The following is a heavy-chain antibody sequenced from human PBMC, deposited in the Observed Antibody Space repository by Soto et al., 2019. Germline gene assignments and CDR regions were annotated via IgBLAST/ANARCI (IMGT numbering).Heavy chain of an antibody. D-gene: IGHD4-17*01. CDR2: INHSGST. CDR3: ARGLTVDYYYYYYMDV. Sequence: SETLSLTCAVYGGSFSGYYWSWIRQPPGKGLEWIGEINHSGSTNYNPSLKSRVTISVDTSKNQFSLKLSSVTAADTAVYYCARGLTVDYYYYYYMDVWGKGTTVTVSS. J-gene: IGHJ6*03. CDR1: GGSFSGYY. V-gene: IGHV4-34*01.